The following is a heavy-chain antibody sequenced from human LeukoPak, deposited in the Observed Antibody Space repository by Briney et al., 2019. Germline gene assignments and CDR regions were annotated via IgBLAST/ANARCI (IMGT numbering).Heavy chain of an antibody. CDR1: GFTFSSYS. Sequence: GGSLRLSCAASGFTFSSYSMNWVRQAPGKGLEWVGRTRNKANSYTTEYAASVKGRFTVSIDESKNLFFLQMNSLKTEDTAVYYCTSGVIGSAPCDFWGQGTLVTVSS. D-gene: IGHD3-22*01. J-gene: IGHJ4*02. CDR3: TSGVIGSAPCDF. V-gene: IGHV3-72*01. CDR2: TRNKANSYTT.